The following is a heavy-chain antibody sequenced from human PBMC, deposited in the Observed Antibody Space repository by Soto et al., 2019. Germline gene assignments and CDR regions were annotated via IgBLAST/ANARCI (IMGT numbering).Heavy chain of an antibody. Sequence: GGSLRLSCVASGFTFSSYSMNWVRQAPGKGLEWVSSFSSSSSYIYYADSVKGRFTISRDNAKTSLYLHMNSLRAEDTAVYYCAREGIYCTNGVCSYYFDYWGQGTLVTVSS. CDR1: GFTFSSYS. V-gene: IGHV3-21*01. J-gene: IGHJ4*02. D-gene: IGHD2-8*01. CDR3: AREGIYCTNGVCSYYFDY. CDR2: FSSSSSYI.